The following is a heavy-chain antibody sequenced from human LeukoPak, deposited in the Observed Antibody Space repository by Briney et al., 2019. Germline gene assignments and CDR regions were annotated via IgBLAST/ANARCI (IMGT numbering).Heavy chain of an antibody. CDR1: GGTFSSYA. V-gene: IGHV1-69*13. CDR2: IIPIFGTA. J-gene: IGHJ4*02. Sequence: GASVKVSCKASGGTFSSYAISWVRQAPGQGLEWMGGIIPIFGTANYAQKFQGRVTITAGESTSTAYMELSSLRSEDTAVYYCARGAVTTTYYFDYWGQGTLVTVSS. CDR3: ARGAVTTTYYFDY. D-gene: IGHD4-17*01.